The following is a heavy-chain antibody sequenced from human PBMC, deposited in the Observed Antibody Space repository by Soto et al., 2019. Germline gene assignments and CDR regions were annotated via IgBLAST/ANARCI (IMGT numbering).Heavy chain of an antibody. CDR3: TKSRRSVLMVYGFGGMDV. Sequence: GWSRRLSCAASCFSVSDYAMSWVRQAPGKGLEWVSSISGSGDGTYYGDSVKGRFTLSRDTSQKTLYLQMNNLRGEDTAVYFCTKSRRSVLMVYGFGGMDVWGRGTTVTVSS. J-gene: IGHJ6*02. CDR2: ISGSGDGT. CDR1: CFSVSDYA. D-gene: IGHD2-8*01. V-gene: IGHV3-23*01.